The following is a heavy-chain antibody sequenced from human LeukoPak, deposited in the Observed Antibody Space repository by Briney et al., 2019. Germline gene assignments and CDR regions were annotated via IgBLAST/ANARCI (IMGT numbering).Heavy chain of an antibody. CDR2: IYYSGDT. V-gene: IGHV4-59*08. CDR3: ARHDYYYYGMDV. Sequence: PSETLSLTCTVSGGSISSYYWSWIRQPPGKGLEWIGYIYYSGDTNYNPSLKSRVTISVDTSKNQFSLNLSSVTAADTAVYYCARHDYYYYGMDVWGQGTTVTVSS. CDR1: GGSISSYY. J-gene: IGHJ6*02.